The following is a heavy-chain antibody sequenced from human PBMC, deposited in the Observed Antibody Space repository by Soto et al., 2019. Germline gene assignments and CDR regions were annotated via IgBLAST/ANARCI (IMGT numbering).Heavy chain of an antibody. Sequence: PSETLSLTCTVSGDSISSSTYYWAWTRQPPGKGLEWIGSINYSGRTYYSPSVKSRITISVDTSKNQYSLKLHSVTATDTAVYYFARLFGCSGGSCYFDPWGQGTLVTVSS. V-gene: IGHV4-39*01. J-gene: IGHJ5*02. CDR2: INYSGRT. CDR1: GDSISSSTYY. CDR3: ARLFGCSGGSCYFDP. D-gene: IGHD2-15*01.